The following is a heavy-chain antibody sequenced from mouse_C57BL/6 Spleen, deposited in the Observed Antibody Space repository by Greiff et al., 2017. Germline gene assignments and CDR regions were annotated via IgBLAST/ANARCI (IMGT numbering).Heavy chain of an antibody. Sequence: VQLQQSGPELVKPGASVKISCKASGYTFTDYYMNWVKQSHGKSLEWIGDINPNNGGTSYNQKFKGKATLTVDKSSSTAYMELRSLTSEDSAVYYCARRSFYGSSLFDYWGQGTTLTVSS. V-gene: IGHV1-26*01. D-gene: IGHD1-1*01. CDR1: GYTFTDYY. J-gene: IGHJ2*01. CDR2: INPNNGGT. CDR3: ARRSFYGSSLFDY.